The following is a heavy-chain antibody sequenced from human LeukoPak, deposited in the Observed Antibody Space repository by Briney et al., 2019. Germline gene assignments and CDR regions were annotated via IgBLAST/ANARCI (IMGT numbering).Heavy chain of an antibody. CDR1: GFTLSSYS. J-gene: IGHJ4*02. V-gene: IGHV3-21*01. CDR2: ISSSSSYI. D-gene: IGHD3-22*01. Sequence: GGSLRLSCVASGFTLSSYSMNWVRQAPGKGLEWVSYISSSSSYIYYADSVKGRFTISRDNAKNSLYLQMNSLRAEDTAVYYCARVYYYDSSGYLGYWGQGTLVTVSS. CDR3: ARVYYYDSSGYLGY.